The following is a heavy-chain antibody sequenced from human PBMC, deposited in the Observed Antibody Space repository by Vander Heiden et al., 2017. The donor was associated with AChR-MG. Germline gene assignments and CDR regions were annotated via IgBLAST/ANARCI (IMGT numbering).Heavy chain of an antibody. J-gene: IGHJ4*02. Sequence: QVQLQESGPGLAKPSGTLSLTCASSGGSIRSSNSWAWVRQPPGKGLEWIGQIFQDGSTNYNPSLQSRVTISVDKSKNQLSLKVTAVTAADTAVYYCARTRFLEWREIDYWGQGTLVTVSS. CDR3: ARTRFLEWREIDY. V-gene: IGHV4-4*02. CDR1: GGSIRSSNS. D-gene: IGHD3-3*01. CDR2: IFQDGST.